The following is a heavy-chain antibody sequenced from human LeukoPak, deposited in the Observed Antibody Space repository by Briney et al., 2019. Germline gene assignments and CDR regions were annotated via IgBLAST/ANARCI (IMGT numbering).Heavy chain of an antibody. CDR3: ARVRGHYDYVWGSSLLWYFDY. CDR1: GFTFSSYW. V-gene: IGHV3-7*01. Sequence: GGSLRLSCAASGFTFSSYWMSWVRQAPGKGLEWVANIKQDGSEKYYVDSVKGRFTISRDNAKNSLYLQMNSLRAEDTAVYYCARVRGHYDYVWGSSLLWYFDYWGQGTLVTVSS. CDR2: IKQDGSEK. J-gene: IGHJ4*02. D-gene: IGHD3-16*01.